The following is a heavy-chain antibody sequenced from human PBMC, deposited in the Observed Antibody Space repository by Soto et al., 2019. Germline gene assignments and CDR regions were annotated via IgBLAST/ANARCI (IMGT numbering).Heavy chain of an antibody. CDR3: ALRSGSSPPDWDYGMDV. J-gene: IGHJ6*02. CDR1: GGTFSSYA. CDR2: IIPIFGTA. D-gene: IGHD6-6*01. V-gene: IGHV1-69*12. Sequence: QVQLVQSGAEVKKPGSSVKVSCKASGGTFSSYAISWVRQAPGQGLEWMGGIIPIFGTANYAQKFQGRVTITAHASLSNXYMELSSLRSEDTAVYYCALRSGSSPPDWDYGMDVWGQGTTVTVSS.